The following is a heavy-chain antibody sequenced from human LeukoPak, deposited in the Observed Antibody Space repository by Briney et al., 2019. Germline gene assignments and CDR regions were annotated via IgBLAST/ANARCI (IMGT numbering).Heavy chain of an antibody. J-gene: IGHJ6*03. CDR3: ARTLLWFGEPYNMDV. Sequence: SETLSLTCTVSGGSISSYYWSWIRQPPGKGLEWIGYIYYSGSTNYSPSLKSRVTISVDRSKNQFSLKLSSVTAADTAVYYCARTLLWFGEPYNMDVWGKGTTVTVSS. V-gene: IGHV4-59*12. D-gene: IGHD3-10*01. CDR1: GGSISSYY. CDR2: IYYSGST.